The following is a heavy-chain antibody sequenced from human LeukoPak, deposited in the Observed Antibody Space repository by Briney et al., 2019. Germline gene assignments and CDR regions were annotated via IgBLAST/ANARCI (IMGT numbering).Heavy chain of an antibody. CDR2: IYYSGST. D-gene: IGHD3-10*01. V-gene: IGHV4-39*01. J-gene: IGHJ4*02. CDR1: GGSISSSSYY. Sequence: SETLSLTCTVSGGSISSSSYYWGWIRQPPGKGLEWIGSIYYSGSTYYNPSLKSRVTISVDTSKNQFSLKLSSVTAADTAVYYCARLSGGSGSSFDYWGQGTLVTVSS. CDR3: ARLSGGSGSSFDY.